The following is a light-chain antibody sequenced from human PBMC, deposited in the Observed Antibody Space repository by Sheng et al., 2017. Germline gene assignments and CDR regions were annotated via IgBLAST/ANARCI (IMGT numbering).Light chain of an antibody. CDR2: DAS. CDR3: QHYKSYPLS. CDR1: QYISTW. V-gene: IGKV1D-16*01. Sequence: DIQMTQSPSSLSASVGDRVTITCRASQYISTWVAWYQQKPEQAPKTLIFDASSLQIGVPSRFSGSGSGTDFTLTISSLQPEDFATYFCQHYKSYPLSFGGGTRVEVK. J-gene: IGKJ4*01.